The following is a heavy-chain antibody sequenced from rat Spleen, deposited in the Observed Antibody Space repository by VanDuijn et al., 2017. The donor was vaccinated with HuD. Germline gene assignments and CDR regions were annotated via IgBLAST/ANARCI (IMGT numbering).Heavy chain of an antibody. CDR1: GFTFSSFA. CDR3: AKDGEVYTYYGYGDYFDY. D-gene: IGHD1-9*01. CDR2: ISYDGGNT. V-gene: IGHV5-20*01. J-gene: IGHJ2*01. Sequence: EVQLVESGGGLVQPGRSMKLSCAASGFTFSSFAMAWVRQAPTKGLEWVASISYDGGNTYYRDSVKGRFTISRDNAKSSLYLQMDSLRSEDTATYYCAKDGEVYTYYGYGDYFDYWGQGVMVTVSS.